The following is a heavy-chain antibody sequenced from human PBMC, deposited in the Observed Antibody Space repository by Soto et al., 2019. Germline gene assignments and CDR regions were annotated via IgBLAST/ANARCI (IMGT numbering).Heavy chain of an antibody. CDR1: GGSFSGYY. V-gene: IGHV4-34*01. D-gene: IGHD2-21*02. J-gene: IGHJ1*01. CDR3: ATERGYCGGDCYHQH. CDR2: INHSGST. Sequence: QVQLQQWGAGLLKPSETLSLTCAVYGGSFSGYYWSWIRQPPGKGLERIGEINHSGSTNYNPSLKSRVTISVDTSKNQFSLKLSSVTAADTAVYYCATERGYCGGDCYHQHWGQGTLVTVSS.